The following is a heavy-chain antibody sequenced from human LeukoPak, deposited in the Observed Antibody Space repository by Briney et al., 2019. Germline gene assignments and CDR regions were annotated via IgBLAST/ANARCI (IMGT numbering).Heavy chain of an antibody. CDR2: IYTSGST. D-gene: IGHD3-22*01. J-gene: IGHJ4*02. Sequence: SETLSLTCTVSGGSISSYYWSCIRQPAGKGLEWIGRIYTSGSTNYNPSLKSRVTMSVDTSKNQFSLKLSSVTAADTAVYYCARADYYDSSGYYFPGFDYWGQGTRVTVSS. CDR3: ARADYYDSSGYYFPGFDY. CDR1: GGSISSYY. V-gene: IGHV4-4*07.